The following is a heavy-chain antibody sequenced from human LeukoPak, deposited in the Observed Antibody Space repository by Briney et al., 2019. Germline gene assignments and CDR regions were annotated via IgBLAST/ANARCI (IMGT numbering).Heavy chain of an antibody. CDR1: GFTVSSNC. D-gene: IGHD6-19*01. CDR2: IYSDGST. V-gene: IGHV3-53*01. CDR3: AKVPTQWLEYYYYAMDV. J-gene: IGHJ6*02. Sequence: PGGSLRLSCVASGFTVSSNCMSWARQAPGKGLEWVSVIYSDGSTYYADSVKGGITISRDNSKNTLYLQMNSLRAEDTAVYYCAKVPTQWLEYYYYAMDVWGQGTTVTVSS.